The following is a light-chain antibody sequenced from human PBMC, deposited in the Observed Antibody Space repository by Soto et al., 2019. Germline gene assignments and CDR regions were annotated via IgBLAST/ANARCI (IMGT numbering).Light chain of an antibody. Sequence: DIVLTQSPATLQLSPGVRATLSCRASQSVSNQLAWYQQKPCQPPRLLIYDASNRATVIPARFSGSGSGTDFILTIRSLEPEDFVLYYCQQRNNLNPFRQAERLEIK. CDR2: DAS. V-gene: IGKV3-11*01. CDR1: QSVSNQ. CDR3: QQRNNLNP. J-gene: IGKJ5*01.